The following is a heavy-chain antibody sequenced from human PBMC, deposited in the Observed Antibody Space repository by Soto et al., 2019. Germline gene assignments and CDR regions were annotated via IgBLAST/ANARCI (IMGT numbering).Heavy chain of an antibody. D-gene: IGHD2-2*01. CDR1: GGTFSSYA. CDR3: ATVVPAAQKTIYYYYGMDV. V-gene: IGHV1-69*13. J-gene: IGHJ6*02. CDR2: IIPIFGTA. Sequence: SVKVFCKASGGTFSSYAISWVRQAPGQGLEWMGGIIPIFGTANYAQKFQGRVTITADESTSTAYMELSSLRSEDTAVYYCATVVPAAQKTIYYYYGMDVWGQGTTVTVSS.